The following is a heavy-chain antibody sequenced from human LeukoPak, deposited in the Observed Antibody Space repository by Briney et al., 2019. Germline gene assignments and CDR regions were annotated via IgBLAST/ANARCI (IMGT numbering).Heavy chain of an antibody. J-gene: IGHJ4*02. CDR3: ARDKAFYYFDY. D-gene: IGHD3-3*01. V-gene: IGHV4-61*02. CDR2: IYTSGST. CDR1: GGSISSGSYY. Sequence: SETLSLTCTVSGGSISSGSYYWSWIRQPAGKGLEWIGRIYTSGSTNYNPSLKSRVTISVDTSKNQFSLKLSSVTAADTAVYYCARDKAFYYFDYWGQGTLVTVSS.